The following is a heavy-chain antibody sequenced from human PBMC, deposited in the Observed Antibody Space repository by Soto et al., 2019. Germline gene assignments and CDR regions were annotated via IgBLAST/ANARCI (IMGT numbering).Heavy chain of an antibody. J-gene: IGHJ4*02. Sequence: EVQLVESGGGLVKPGGSLRLSCAASGFTFSSYSMNWVRQAPGKGLEWVSSISSSSSYIYYADSVKGRFTISRDNAKNSLYLQMNSLGAEDTAVYYCARDAGGYSYGYYFDYWGQGTLVTVSS. V-gene: IGHV3-21*01. CDR2: ISSSSSYI. D-gene: IGHD5-18*01. CDR1: GFTFSSYS. CDR3: ARDAGGYSYGYYFDY.